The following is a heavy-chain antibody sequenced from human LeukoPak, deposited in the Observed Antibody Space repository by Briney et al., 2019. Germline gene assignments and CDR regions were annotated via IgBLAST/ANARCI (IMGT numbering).Heavy chain of an antibody. Sequence: GGSLRLSCAASGFTFSSYAMHWVRQAPGKGLEWVAVISYDGSNKYYADSVKGRFTISRDNSKNTLYLQMNSLRAEDTAVYYCARDKDSSGYYYSFSYYFDCWGQGTLVTVSS. D-gene: IGHD3-22*01. CDR1: GFTFSSYA. V-gene: IGHV3-30-3*01. CDR2: ISYDGSNK. J-gene: IGHJ4*02. CDR3: ARDKDSSGYYYSFSYYFDC.